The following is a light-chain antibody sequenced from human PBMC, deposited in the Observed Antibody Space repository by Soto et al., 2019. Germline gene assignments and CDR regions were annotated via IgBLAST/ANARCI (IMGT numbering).Light chain of an antibody. CDR1: TGAITSGYY. CDR3: LLYYGGSQFGV. V-gene: IGLV7-43*01. J-gene: IGLJ1*01. Sequence: QAVVTQEPSLTVSPGVTVTLTCTSNTGAITSGYYPNWFQQKPGQAPRALIFSTDNRHSWTPARFSGSHLGDKAALTLSSVQPEDEAEYYCLLYYGGSQFGVFGTGTKVTVL. CDR2: STD.